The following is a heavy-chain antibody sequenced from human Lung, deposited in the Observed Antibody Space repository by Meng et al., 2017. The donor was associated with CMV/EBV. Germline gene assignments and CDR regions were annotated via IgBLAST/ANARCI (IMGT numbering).Heavy chain of an antibody. CDR3: ARGNGWRFDY. D-gene: IGHD6-19*01. CDR1: GYAFTSSS. V-gene: IGHV7-4-1*01. Sequence: VPRGQSGSELKKPGDSVKVSCQAAGYAFTSSSMKWVRHAPGQVLEWMGWININTGNPTYAQGFTGRFVFSLDTSVSTAYLQIESLKADDTAVYYCARGNGWRFDYWGQGTLVTVSS. CDR2: ININTGNP. J-gene: IGHJ4*02.